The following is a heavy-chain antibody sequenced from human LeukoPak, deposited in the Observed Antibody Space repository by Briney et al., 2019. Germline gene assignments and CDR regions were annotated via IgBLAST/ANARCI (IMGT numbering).Heavy chain of an antibody. CDR1: GFTVSGDY. V-gene: IGHV3-30*03. Sequence: PGGSLRLSCAASGFTVSGDYMSWVRQAPGKGLEWVAVISYDGSNKYYADSVKGRFTISRDNSKNTLYLQMNSLRAEDTAVYYCARDLKIYGSGSVGYMDVWGKGTTVTVSS. D-gene: IGHD3-10*01. J-gene: IGHJ6*03. CDR3: ARDLKIYGSGSVGYMDV. CDR2: ISYDGSNK.